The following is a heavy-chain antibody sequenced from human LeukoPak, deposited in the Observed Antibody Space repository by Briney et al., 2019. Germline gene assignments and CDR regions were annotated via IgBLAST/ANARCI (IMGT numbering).Heavy chain of an antibody. CDR1: GGSISSSSYS. D-gene: IGHD1-26*01. V-gene: IGHV4-39*07. J-gene: IGHJ4*02. CDR3: ARETLVGAAIYFDY. Sequence: PSETLSLTCTVSGGSISSSSYSWGWIRQPPGKGLESIGSIYYSGSTNYDPSLESRVTISIDTSKNQFSLKLISVTAADSAVYYCARETLVGAAIYFDYWGQGTLVTVSS. CDR2: IYYSGST.